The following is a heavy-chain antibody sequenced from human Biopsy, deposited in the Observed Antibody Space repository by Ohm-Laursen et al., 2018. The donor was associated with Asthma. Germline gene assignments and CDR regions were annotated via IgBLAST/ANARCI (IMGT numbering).Heavy chain of an antibody. CDR1: GGSFSSNY. Sequence: VTLSLTCTVYGGSFSSNYWSWIRQTPGKGLEWLGDTHHNGYTNVNPSLSSRLTLSVDTSKNQFSLRLTSVTAADTAVYYCARGSSSRLSQWELLVSGGKRAHSYYGMDVWGQGTKVTVSS. CDR3: ARGSSSRLSQWELLVSGGKRAHSYYGMDV. D-gene: IGHD1-26*01. J-gene: IGHJ6*02. V-gene: IGHV4-34*01. CDR2: THHNGYT.